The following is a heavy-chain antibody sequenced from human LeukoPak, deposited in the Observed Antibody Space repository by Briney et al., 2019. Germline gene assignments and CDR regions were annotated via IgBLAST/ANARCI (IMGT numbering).Heavy chain of an antibody. V-gene: IGHV3-53*01. CDR2: LYSDGTT. CDR1: GFSVSSNY. J-gene: IGHJ6*04. D-gene: IGHD3-10*02. CDR3: AELGITMIGGV. Sequence: GGSLRLSCAASGFSVSSNYMTWVRQAPGEGPEWVSVLYSDGTTYYSDSVKGRFTISRDNSKNTLFLQMNSLRADDTAVYYCAELGITMIGGVWGKGTTVTISS.